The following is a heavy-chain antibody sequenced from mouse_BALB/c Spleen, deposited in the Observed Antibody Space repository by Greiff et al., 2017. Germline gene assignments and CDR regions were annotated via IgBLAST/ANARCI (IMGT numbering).Heavy chain of an antibody. Sequence: EVQGVESGGGLVQPGGSRKLSCAASGFTFSSFGMHWVRQAPEKGLEWVAYISSGSSTIYYADTVKGRFTISRDNPKNTLFLQMTSLRSEDTAMYYCARSRGNYVGMDYWGQGTSVTVSS. V-gene: IGHV5-17*02. J-gene: IGHJ4*01. D-gene: IGHD2-1*01. CDR2: ISSGSSTI. CDR3: ARSRGNYVGMDY. CDR1: GFTFSSFG.